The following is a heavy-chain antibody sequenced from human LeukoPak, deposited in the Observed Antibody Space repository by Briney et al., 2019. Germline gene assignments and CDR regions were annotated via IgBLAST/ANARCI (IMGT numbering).Heavy chain of an antibody. V-gene: IGHV4-59*01. Sequence: ASESLSLTCTVSGGSISPYYWSWIRQPPGKGLEWIGYIYYSGSTNYNPSLKSRVTISLDTSKNQFSLKLSSVTAADTAVYYCARSTWLLDKWGQGTLVTVSS. J-gene: IGHJ4*02. CDR2: IYYSGST. CDR1: GGSISPYY. D-gene: IGHD3-22*01. CDR3: ARSTWLLDK.